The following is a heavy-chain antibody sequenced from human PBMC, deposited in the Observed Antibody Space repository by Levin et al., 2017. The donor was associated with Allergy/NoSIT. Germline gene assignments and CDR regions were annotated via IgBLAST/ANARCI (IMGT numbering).Heavy chain of an antibody. V-gene: IGHV3-23*01. J-gene: IGHJ6*03. D-gene: IGHD2-2*01. CDR3: AKKSVGVPAAIPYYDYYMDG. CDR2: ISGSGGST. Sequence: PGGSLRLSCAASGFTFSSYAMSWVRQAPGKGLEWVSAISGSGGSTYYADSVKGRFTISRDNSKNTLYLQMNSLRAEDTAVYYCAKKSVGVPAAIPYYDYYMDGWGKGTTVTVSS. CDR1: GFTFSSYA.